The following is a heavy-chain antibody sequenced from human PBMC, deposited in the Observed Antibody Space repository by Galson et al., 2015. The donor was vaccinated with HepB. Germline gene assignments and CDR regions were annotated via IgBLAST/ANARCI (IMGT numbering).Heavy chain of an antibody. J-gene: IGHJ6*02. CDR3: TRALQVCYFYYGMDV. CDR2: IRRKVYGGAT. V-gene: IGHV3-49*03. CDR1: GFTFGDYA. Sequence: SLRLSCAASGFTFGDYAMSWFRQAPGKGLEWVGFIRRKVYGGATEYAASVKGRFTISRDDSRSIAYLQMNSLKTEDTALYYCTRALQVCYFYYGMDVWGQGTTVAVSS. D-gene: IGHD4-11*01.